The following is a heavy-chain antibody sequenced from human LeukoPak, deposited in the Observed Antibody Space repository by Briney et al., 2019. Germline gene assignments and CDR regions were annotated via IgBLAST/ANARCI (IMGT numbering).Heavy chain of an antibody. Sequence: GESLKISCKGSGYSFTRYWIGWVRQMPGKGLEWMGIIYPGDSDTRYSPSFQGQVTISADKSISTAYLQWSSLKASDTAMYYCARSARYYYDSSGKAFDIWGQGTMVTVSS. CDR2: IYPGDSDT. V-gene: IGHV5-51*01. D-gene: IGHD3-22*01. CDR3: ARSARYYYDSSGKAFDI. CDR1: GYSFTRYW. J-gene: IGHJ3*02.